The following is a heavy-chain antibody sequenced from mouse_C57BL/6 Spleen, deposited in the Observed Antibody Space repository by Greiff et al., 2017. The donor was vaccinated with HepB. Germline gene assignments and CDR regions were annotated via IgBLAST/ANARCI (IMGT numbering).Heavy chain of an antibody. V-gene: IGHV1-64*01. CDR1: GYTFTSYW. D-gene: IGHD1-1*01. CDR2: IHPNSGRT. Sequence: VQLQQPGAELVKPGASVKLSCKASGYTFTSYWMHWVKQRPGQGLEWIGMIHPNSGRTNYNEKFKSKATLTVDKSSSTAYMQLSSLTSEDSAVYYCARGTVVAPNWYFDVWGTGTTVTVSS. J-gene: IGHJ1*03. CDR3: ARGTVVAPNWYFDV.